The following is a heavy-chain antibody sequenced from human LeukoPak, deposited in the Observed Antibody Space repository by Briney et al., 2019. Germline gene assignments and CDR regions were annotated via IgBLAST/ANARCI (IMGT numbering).Heavy chain of an antibody. CDR3: ARHWSLSSGPTSYYYYYMDV. CDR2: INHSGST. CDR1: GFTFSDYY. D-gene: IGHD3-3*01. V-gene: IGHV4-34*01. J-gene: IGHJ6*03. Sequence: LRLSCAASGFTFSDYYMSWIRQPPGKGLEWIGEINHSGSTNYNPSLKSRVTISVDTSKNQFSLKLSSVTAADTAVYYCARHWSLSSGPTSYYYYYMDVWGKGTTVTVSS.